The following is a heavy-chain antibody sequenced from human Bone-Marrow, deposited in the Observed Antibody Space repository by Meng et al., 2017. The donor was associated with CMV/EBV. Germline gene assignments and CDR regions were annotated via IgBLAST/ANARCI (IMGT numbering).Heavy chain of an antibody. J-gene: IGHJ6*02. CDR3: ARAQYCSSTTCYYYGVDV. Sequence: GESLKISCAASGFTFSSYGMHWVRQAPGKGLEWVAFIRYDGSNKYYADSVKGRFTISRDNAKNLLYLQMNSLRAEDTAVYYCARAQYCSSTTCYYYGVDVWGQGTTVTVSS. D-gene: IGHD2-2*01. CDR2: IRYDGSNK. V-gene: IGHV3-30*02. CDR1: GFTFSSYG.